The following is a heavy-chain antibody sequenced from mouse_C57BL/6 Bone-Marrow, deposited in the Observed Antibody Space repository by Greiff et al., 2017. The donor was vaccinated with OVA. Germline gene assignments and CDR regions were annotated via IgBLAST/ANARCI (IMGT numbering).Heavy chain of an antibody. D-gene: IGHD2-12*01. CDR1: GFTFSSYG. V-gene: IGHV5-6*01. Sequence: EVQLVESGGDLVKPGGSLKLSCAASGFTFSSYGMSWVRQTPDKRLEWVATISSGGSYTYYPDSVKGRFTISRDNAKNTLYLQMSSLKSEDTAMYYCARLHEYFDVWGTGTTVTVSS. CDR2: ISSGGSYT. CDR3: ARLHEYFDV. J-gene: IGHJ1*03.